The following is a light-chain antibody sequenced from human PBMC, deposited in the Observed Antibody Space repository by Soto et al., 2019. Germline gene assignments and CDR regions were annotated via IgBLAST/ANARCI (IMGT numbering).Light chain of an antibody. CDR2: AAS. CDR1: QGIRNY. Sequence: DIQMTQSPSSLSASVGDRVTITCRASQGIRNYLAWYQQTQGKVPKLXIYAASTLQSGVPSRFICSGAGTDFTRPISSLQPEDVATDYCQKYNSATFTFGQGTRLEIK. CDR3: QKYNSATFT. J-gene: IGKJ5*01. V-gene: IGKV1-27*01.